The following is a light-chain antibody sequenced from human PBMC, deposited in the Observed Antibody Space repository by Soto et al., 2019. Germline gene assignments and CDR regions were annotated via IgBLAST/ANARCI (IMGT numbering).Light chain of an antibody. V-gene: IGKV3-15*01. CDR1: HSVNTN. J-gene: IGKJ1*01. CDR3: HQYNSWPWT. CDR2: GAS. Sequence: EGVMTQSPATLSLSPGYRSILSCRASHSVNTNLAWYQHRPFQPPRLLIYGASTRASDVPGMFSGSGSGREFTLTINSLQSEDFAIYSCHQYNSWPWTFGQGTKVDIK.